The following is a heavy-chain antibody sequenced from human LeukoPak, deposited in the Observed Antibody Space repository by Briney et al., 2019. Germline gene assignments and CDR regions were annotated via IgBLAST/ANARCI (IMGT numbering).Heavy chain of an antibody. CDR1: GFTFSSYS. J-gene: IGHJ4*02. Sequence: GGSLRLSCAASGFTFSSYSMNWVRQAPGKGLEWVSSISSSSSYIYYADSVKGRFTISRDNAKNSLYLQMNSLRAEDTAVYYCARWGAGTGDFDYWGQGTLVTVSS. D-gene: IGHD6-19*01. V-gene: IGHV3-21*01. CDR2: ISSSSSYI. CDR3: ARWGAGTGDFDY.